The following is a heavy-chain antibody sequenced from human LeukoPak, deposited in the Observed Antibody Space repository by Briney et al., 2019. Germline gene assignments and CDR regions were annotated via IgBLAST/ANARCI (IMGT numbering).Heavy chain of an antibody. V-gene: IGHV4-4*07. CDR2: IYTSGST. D-gene: IGHD3-10*01. CDR3: ARDSGSARGSGSSYYGMDV. Sequence: SEILSLTRNVYGGSISSYYWSWIRQHAGKGLEWIGRIYTSGSTNYNPSLKSRVTMSVDTSKNQFSLKLSSVTAADTAVYYCARDSGSARGSGSSYYGMDVWGQGTTVTVSS. CDR1: GGSISSYY. J-gene: IGHJ6*02.